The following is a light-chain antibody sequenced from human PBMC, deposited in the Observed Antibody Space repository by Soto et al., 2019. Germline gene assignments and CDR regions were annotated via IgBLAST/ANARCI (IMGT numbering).Light chain of an antibody. CDR3: STWDDSLNGWV. CDR2: DVS. CDR1: STDVGAFRY. J-gene: IGLJ3*02. V-gene: IGLV2-11*01. Sequence: QSALTQPRSVSGSPGQSITISCTGTSTDVGAFRYVSWYQQHPGKAPKIIIYDVSERPSGVPDRFSGSKSGNTASLTISGLQTEDEADYFCSTWDDSLNGWVFGGGTKLTVL.